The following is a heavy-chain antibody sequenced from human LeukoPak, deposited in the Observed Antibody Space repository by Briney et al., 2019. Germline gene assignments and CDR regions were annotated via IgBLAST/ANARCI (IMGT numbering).Heavy chain of an antibody. V-gene: IGHV5-51*01. CDR3: ARHDPTGDYYLDY. CDR1: GYSFTSYR. D-gene: IGHD4-17*01. Sequence: GESLKISCKGSGYSFTSYRIGGVRQMHGKGLEWMGIIYPGDSDTRYSPSFQGQVTISVDKSISTAYLQWSSLKASDTAMYYCARHDPTGDYYLDYWGQGTLVTVSS. CDR2: IYPGDSDT. J-gene: IGHJ4*02.